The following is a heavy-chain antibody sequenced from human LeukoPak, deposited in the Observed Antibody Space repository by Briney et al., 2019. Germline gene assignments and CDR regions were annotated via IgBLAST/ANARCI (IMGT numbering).Heavy chain of an antibody. CDR1: GDSVSSNSAT. Sequence: SQTLSLTCAISGDSVSSNSATWNWIRQSPSRGLEWLGRTYYRSKWYHDYAVSVKSRISINPDTSKNQFSLQLNSVTPEDMAVYYCARAPTPDLGSYVYDNWGQGTLVTVSS. D-gene: IGHD5/OR15-5a*01. CDR2: TYYRSKWYH. V-gene: IGHV6-1*01. CDR3: ARAPTPDLGSYVYDN. J-gene: IGHJ4*02.